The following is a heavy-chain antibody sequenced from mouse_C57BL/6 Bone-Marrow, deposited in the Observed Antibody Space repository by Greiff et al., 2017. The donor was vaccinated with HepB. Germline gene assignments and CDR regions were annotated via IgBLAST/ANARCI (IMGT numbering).Heavy chain of an antibody. CDR2: ISYDGSN. D-gene: IGHD5-1*01. CDR1: GYSITSGYY. Sequence: EVKLQESGPGLVKPSQSLSLTCSVTGYSITSGYYWNWIRQFPGNKLEWMGYISYDGSNNYNPSLKNRISINRDTSKNQFFLKLNSVTTEDTATYYCARERLYLYAMDYWGQGTSVTVSS. J-gene: IGHJ4*01. V-gene: IGHV3-6*01. CDR3: ARERLYLYAMDY.